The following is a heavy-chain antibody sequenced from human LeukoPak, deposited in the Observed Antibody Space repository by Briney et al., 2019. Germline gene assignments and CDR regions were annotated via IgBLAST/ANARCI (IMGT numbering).Heavy chain of an antibody. V-gene: IGHV4-30-2*01. CDR2: IYHSGST. Sequence: SETLSLTCTVSGGSISSGGYYWSWIRQPPGKGLEWIGYIYHSGSTYYNPSLKSRVTISVDTSKNQFSLKLSSVTAADTAVYYCARHIGGYYYKNAFDIWGQGTMVTVSS. D-gene: IGHD3-22*01. CDR1: GGSISSGGYY. J-gene: IGHJ3*02. CDR3: ARHIGGYYYKNAFDI.